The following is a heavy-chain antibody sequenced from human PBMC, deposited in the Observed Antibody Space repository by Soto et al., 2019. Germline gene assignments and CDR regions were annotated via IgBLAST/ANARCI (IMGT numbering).Heavy chain of an antibody. CDR1: GFIVSTYY. J-gene: IGHJ3*02. D-gene: IGHD6-25*01. V-gene: IGHV3-66*01. CDR2: IYSDSIT. CDR3: ARGRRSQRDAFDI. Sequence: EVQLVESGGGLVQPGGSLRLSCAASGFIVSTYYMTWVRQAPGRGLEWVSLIYSDSITHYADSVQGRFSLSRHNPKNTRDLQMNSVGAEDTAVYYCARGRRSQRDAFDIWGQGTMVTVSS.